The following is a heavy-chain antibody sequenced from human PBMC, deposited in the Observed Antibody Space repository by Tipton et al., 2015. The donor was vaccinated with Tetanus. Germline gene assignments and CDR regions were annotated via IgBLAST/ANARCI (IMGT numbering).Heavy chain of an antibody. CDR2: IYYSGST. V-gene: IGHV4-61*01. CDR3: ARGTGDY. Sequence: TLSLTCTVSGGSVSRSSHYWTWIRQPPGKGLEWIGYIYYSGSTNYNPSLKSRVTISVDTSKNQFSLKLSSVTAADTAVYYCARGTGDYWGQGTLVTVSS. CDR1: GGSVSRSSHY. J-gene: IGHJ4*02. D-gene: IGHD1-14*01.